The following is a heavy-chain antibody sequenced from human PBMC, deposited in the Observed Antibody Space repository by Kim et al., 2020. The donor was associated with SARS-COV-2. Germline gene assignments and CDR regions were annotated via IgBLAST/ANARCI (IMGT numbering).Heavy chain of an antibody. CDR1: GYTFINYY. CDR2: VNPGGGDT. V-gene: IGHV1-46*01. CDR3: VGERARAQYFDL. Sequence: ASVKVSCKASGYTFINYYFHWVRQAPGQGLEWMGIVNPGGGDTSYTQKFQGRVTMTRDTSTSTAFMELGSLTSEDTAVYYCVGERARAQYFDLWGRGPLVTVSA. J-gene: IGHJ2*01.